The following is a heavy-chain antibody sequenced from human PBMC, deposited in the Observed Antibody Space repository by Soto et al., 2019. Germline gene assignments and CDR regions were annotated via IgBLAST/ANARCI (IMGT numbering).Heavy chain of an antibody. CDR1: GYTFTSYY. CDR3: ASQPTTVTTQDYYYYGMDV. V-gene: IGHV1-46*01. J-gene: IGHJ6*02. Sequence: SVKVSCKASGYTFTSYYMHWVRQAPGQGLEWMGIINPSGGSTSYAQKFQGRVTMTRDTSTSTVYMELSSLRSEDTAVYYCASQPTTVTTQDYYYYGMDVWGQGTTVTVSS. CDR2: INPSGGST. D-gene: IGHD4-4*01.